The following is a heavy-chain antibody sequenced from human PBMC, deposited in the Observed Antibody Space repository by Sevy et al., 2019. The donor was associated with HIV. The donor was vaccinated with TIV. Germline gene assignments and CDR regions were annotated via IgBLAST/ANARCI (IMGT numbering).Heavy chain of an antibody. J-gene: IGHJ6*03. V-gene: IGHV4-38-2*01. Sequence: SETLSLTCAVSGYSISSGYYWGWIRQPPGKRLEWIGSIYHSGSTYYNPSLKSRVTISVDTSKNQFSLKLSSVTAADTAVYYCARNWAGGYCSSTSCLSNYYYYMDVWGKGTTVTVSS. CDR3: ARNWAGGYCSSTSCLSNYYYYMDV. CDR1: GYSISSGYY. CDR2: IYHSGST. D-gene: IGHD2-2*01.